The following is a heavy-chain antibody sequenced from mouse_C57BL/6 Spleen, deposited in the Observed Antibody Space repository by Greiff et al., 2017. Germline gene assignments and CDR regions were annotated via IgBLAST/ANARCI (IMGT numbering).Heavy chain of an antibody. D-gene: IGHD2-14*01. CDR1: GYTFTSYT. Sequence: VQGVESGAELARPGASVKMSCKASGYTFTSYTMHWVKQRPGQGLEWIGYINPSSGYTKYNQKFKDKATLTADKSSSTAYMQLSSLTSEDSAVYYGARKGTAWFAYWGQETLVTVSA. V-gene: IGHV1-4*01. CDR2: INPSSGYT. CDR3: ARKGTAWFAY. J-gene: IGHJ3*01.